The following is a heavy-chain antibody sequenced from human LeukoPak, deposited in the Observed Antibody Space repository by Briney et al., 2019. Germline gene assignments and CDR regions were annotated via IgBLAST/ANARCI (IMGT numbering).Heavy chain of an antibody. J-gene: IGHJ4*02. CDR1: GGSFSGYY. D-gene: IGHD5-18*01. Sequence: PSETLSLTCAVYGGSFSGYYWSWIRQPPGKGLEWIGEINHSGSTNYNPSLKSQVTISVDTSKNQFSLKLSSVTAADTAVYYCARGRKMGRGYSYGHFDYWGQGTLVTVSS. V-gene: IGHV4-34*01. CDR3: ARGRKMGRGYSYGHFDY. CDR2: INHSGST.